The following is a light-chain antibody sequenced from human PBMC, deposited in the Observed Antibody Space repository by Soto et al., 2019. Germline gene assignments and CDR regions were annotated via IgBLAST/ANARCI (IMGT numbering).Light chain of an antibody. Sequence: DIQMTQSPSTLSASVGDRVTITCRASQSISSWLAWYQKKPGKAPHLLIYKASRLESAVPPRLSGSPSETEFTLTISSLQPDDFATYYCQQYNSKGTFGQGTKVDIK. J-gene: IGKJ1*01. CDR3: QQYNSKGT. CDR2: KAS. V-gene: IGKV1-5*03. CDR1: QSISSW.